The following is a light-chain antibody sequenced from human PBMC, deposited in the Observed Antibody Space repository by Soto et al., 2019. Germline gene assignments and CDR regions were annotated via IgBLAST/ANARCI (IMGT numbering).Light chain of an antibody. CDR3: QQYNNWPPYT. Sequence: IVMTQSPATLSVSPGEGATLSCRASQSVYSNLAWYQQKPGQAPRLLIYAASTRASGIPARFSGDGSGTEFTLTISSLQSEDFAVYYCQQYNNWPPYTFGQGTKLEIK. CDR1: QSVYSN. V-gene: IGKV3-15*01. CDR2: AAS. J-gene: IGKJ2*01.